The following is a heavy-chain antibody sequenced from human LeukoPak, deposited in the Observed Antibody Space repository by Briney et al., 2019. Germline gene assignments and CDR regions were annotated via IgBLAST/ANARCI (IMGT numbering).Heavy chain of an antibody. CDR2: IYYSGST. J-gene: IGHJ3*02. V-gene: IGHV4-39*02. CDR1: GGSISSSNYY. Sequence: PSETLSLTCTVSGGSISSSNYYWGWIRQPPGKGLEWIGSIYYSGSTYYNPSLKSRVTISVDTSKNQFSLKLSSVTAADTAVYYCAKDWGVWYSSSWDAFDIWGQGTMVTVSS. CDR3: AKDWGVWYSSSWDAFDI. D-gene: IGHD6-13*01.